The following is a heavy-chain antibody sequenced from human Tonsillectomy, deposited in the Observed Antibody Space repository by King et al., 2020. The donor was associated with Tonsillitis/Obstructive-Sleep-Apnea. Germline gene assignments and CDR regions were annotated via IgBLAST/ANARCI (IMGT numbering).Heavy chain of an antibody. V-gene: IGHV3-49*04. CDR2: IRSKATGGTT. CDR3: TKEAGGYYDSWSGYYQLYSMAV. CDR1: GFTFGDYN. J-gene: IGHJ6*03. Sequence: QLVQSGGGLVQPGRSLRLSCTASGFTFGDYNMNWVRQAPGKGLEWVGFIRSKATGGTTAYAASVKGRFIISRDDSKSISYLQMNSLTTEDPAVYFCTKEAGGYYDSWSGYYQLYSMAVWAKGPRSPSP. D-gene: IGHD3-3*01.